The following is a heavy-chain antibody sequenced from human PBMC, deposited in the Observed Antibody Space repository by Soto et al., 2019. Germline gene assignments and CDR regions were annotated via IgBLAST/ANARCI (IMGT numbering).Heavy chain of an antibody. CDR1: GGSISSSDYY. J-gene: IGHJ3*02. CDR3: ARHLLYGRSATCHHDAFEI. V-gene: IGHV4-39*01. D-gene: IGHD2-2*01. Sequence: QLQLQESGPGLVKPSETLSLTCSVSGGSISSSDYYWGWIRQPPGKGLGWIGSSYYTGSIYSKPSLKRRGTISFDTSTNHFSLKLTSVTAADTSVYYCARHLLYGRSATCHHDAFEIWGQGTLVTVSA. CDR2: SYYTGSI.